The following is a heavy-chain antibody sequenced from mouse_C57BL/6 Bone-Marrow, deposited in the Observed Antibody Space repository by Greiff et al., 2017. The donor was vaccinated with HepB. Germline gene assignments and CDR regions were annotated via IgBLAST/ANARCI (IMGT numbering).Heavy chain of an antibody. V-gene: IGHV1-18*01. Sequence: VQLQQSGPELVKPGASVKIPCKASGYTFTDYNMDWVKQSHGKSLEWIGDINPNNGGTNYNQKLKGKATLTVDKSSSTAYMELRSLTSEDTAVYDCARRGLRPHFDYWGQGTTLTVSS. CDR1: GYTFTDYN. J-gene: IGHJ2*01. CDR3: ARRGLRPHFDY. CDR2: INPNNGGT. D-gene: IGHD2-4*01.